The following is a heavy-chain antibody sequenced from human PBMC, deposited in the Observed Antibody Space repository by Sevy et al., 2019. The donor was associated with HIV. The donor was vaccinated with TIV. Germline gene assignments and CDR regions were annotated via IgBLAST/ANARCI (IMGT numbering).Heavy chain of an antibody. V-gene: IGHV3-15*01. Sequence: GGSLRLSCAASGFTFSNAWMSWVRQAPGKGLEWVGRIKSKTDGGTTDYAAPVKGRLTISRDDSKNTLYLQMNSLKTEDTAVYYCTTDLREIVVVIDDAFDIWGQGTMVTVSS. CDR1: GFTFSNAW. CDR2: IKSKTDGGTT. CDR3: TTDLREIVVVIDDAFDI. D-gene: IGHD3-22*01. J-gene: IGHJ3*02.